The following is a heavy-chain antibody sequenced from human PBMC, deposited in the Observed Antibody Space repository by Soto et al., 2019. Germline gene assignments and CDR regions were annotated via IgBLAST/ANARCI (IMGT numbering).Heavy chain of an antibody. CDR2: IWYDGSNK. CDR3: ARDSIFGVSYYGMDV. CDR1: GFTFSSYG. J-gene: IGHJ6*02. V-gene: IGHV3-33*01. Sequence: GGSLRLSCAASGFTFSSYGMHWVRQAPGKGLEWVAVIWYDGSNKYYADSVKGRFTISRDNSKNTLYLQMNSLRAEDTAVYYCARDSIFGVSYYGMDVWGQGTTVTVSS. D-gene: IGHD3-3*01.